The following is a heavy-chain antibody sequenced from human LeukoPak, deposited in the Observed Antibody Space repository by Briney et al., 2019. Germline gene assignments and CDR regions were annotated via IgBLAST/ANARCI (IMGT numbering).Heavy chain of an antibody. J-gene: IGHJ4*02. CDR1: GFTFSSYS. V-gene: IGHV3-21*01. CDR3: ARGGCSGGSCYTYQDY. CDR2: ISSSSSYI. D-gene: IGHD2-15*01. Sequence: GGSLRLSCAASGFTFSSYSMNWVCQAPGKGLEWVSSISSSSSYIYYADSVKGRFTISRDNAKNSLYLQMNSLRAEDTAVYYCARGGCSGGSCYTYQDYWGQGTLVTVSS.